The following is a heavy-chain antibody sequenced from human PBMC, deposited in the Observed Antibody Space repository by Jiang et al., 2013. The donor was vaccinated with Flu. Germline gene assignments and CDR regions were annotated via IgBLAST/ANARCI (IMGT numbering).Heavy chain of an antibody. CDR1: FSSYE. CDR2: ISSSGSTI. Sequence: FSSYEMNWVRQAPGKGLEWVSYISSSGSTIYYADSVKGRFTISRDNAKNSLYLQMNSLRAEDTAVYYCARDRSRGYSYGYGMDVWGKGTTVTVSS. D-gene: IGHD5-18*01. V-gene: IGHV3-48*03. CDR3: ARDRSRGYSYGYGMDV. J-gene: IGHJ6*04.